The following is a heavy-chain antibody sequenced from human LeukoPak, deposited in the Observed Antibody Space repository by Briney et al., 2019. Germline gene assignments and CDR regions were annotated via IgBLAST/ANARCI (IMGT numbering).Heavy chain of an antibody. CDR1: GGSISSSSYY. J-gene: IGHJ4*02. CDR3: APSRSGSYSR. V-gene: IGHV4-39*01. Sequence: SETLSLTCTVSGGSISSSSYYWGWIRQPPGKGLEWIGSIYYSGSTYYNSSLKSRVTISVDTSKNQFSLKLSSVTAADTAVYYCAPSRSGSYSRWGQGTLVAVSS. D-gene: IGHD1-26*01. CDR2: IYYSGST.